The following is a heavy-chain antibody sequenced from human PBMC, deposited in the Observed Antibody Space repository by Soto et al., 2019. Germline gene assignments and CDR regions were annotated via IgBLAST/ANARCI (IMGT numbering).Heavy chain of an antibody. CDR1: CVSVTGYY. Sequence: PSETLSLTCSFSCVSVTGYYWTWIRHSPGKGLEWIGYVYHTGNTYYNPSLKSRVTISLDTSKNQVSLRLRSVTAADTAVYYCAREQYNWKLWGQGTLVTVSS. D-gene: IGHD1-20*01. CDR3: AREQYNWKL. CDR2: VYHTGNT. J-gene: IGHJ4*02. V-gene: IGHV4-59*02.